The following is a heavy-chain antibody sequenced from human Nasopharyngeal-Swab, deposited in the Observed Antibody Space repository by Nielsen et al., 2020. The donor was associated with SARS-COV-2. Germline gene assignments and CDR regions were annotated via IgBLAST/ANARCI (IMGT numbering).Heavy chain of an antibody. CDR3: ARDIGHCSSGNCYGDWFDP. V-gene: IGHV1-69*10. D-gene: IGHD2-15*01. CDR2: ILPMIGLT. J-gene: IGHJ5*02. CDR1: GGTFSSNG. Sequence: SVKVSCKASGGTFSSNGITWVRQAPGQGLEWMGGILPMIGLTNYAQKFQGRVIITADKSTSTAYMDLSSLTSEDMAVYYCARDIGHCSSGNCYGDWFDPWGQGTLVTVSS.